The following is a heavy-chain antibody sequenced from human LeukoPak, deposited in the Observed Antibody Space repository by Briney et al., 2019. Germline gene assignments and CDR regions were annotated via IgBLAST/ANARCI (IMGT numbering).Heavy chain of an antibody. V-gene: IGHV3-11*01. Sequence: GGSLRLSCAASGFTFSDYYMSWIRQAPGKGLEWVSYISSSGSTIYYADSVKGRFTISRDNAKNSLYLQMNSLRAEDTAVYYCAKRMVRGNTFDYWGQGTLVTVSS. CDR3: AKRMVRGNTFDY. J-gene: IGHJ4*02. CDR1: GFTFSDYY. D-gene: IGHD3-10*01. CDR2: ISSSGSTI.